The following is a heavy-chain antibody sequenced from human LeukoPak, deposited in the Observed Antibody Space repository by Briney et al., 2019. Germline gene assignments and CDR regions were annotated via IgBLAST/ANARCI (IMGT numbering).Heavy chain of an antibody. CDR1: GFTLSSFW. Sequence: PGGSLRLSCATSGFTLSSFWMSGVRQTPGKGREWVANIKQDGRERYYVESVKGLFTISRHTAKHTLFLQINSLRAEDTAVYYCASLPGGRTAALEFDLRGRGTLVTVSS. CDR2: IKQDGRER. J-gene: IGHJ2*01. CDR3: ASLPGGRTAALEFDL. D-gene: IGHD6-13*01. V-gene: IGHV3-7*01.